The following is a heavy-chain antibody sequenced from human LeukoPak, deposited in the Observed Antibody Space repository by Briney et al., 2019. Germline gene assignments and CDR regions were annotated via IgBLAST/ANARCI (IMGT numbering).Heavy chain of an antibody. D-gene: IGHD3-3*01. Sequence: GGSLRLSCAASGFTFSSYAMHWVRQAPGKGLEWVAVISYDGSNKYYADSVKGRFTISRDNSKNTLYLQMNSLRAEDTAVYYCIVSRPFAYYDFWSGYYSPNDAFDIWGQGTMVTVSS. CDR2: ISYDGSNK. CDR3: IVSRPFAYYDFWSGYYSPNDAFDI. CDR1: GFTFSSYA. V-gene: IGHV3-30*04. J-gene: IGHJ3*02.